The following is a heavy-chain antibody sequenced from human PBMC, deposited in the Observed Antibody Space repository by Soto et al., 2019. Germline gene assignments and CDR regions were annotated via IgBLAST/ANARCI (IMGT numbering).Heavy chain of an antibody. V-gene: IGHV3-64*02. D-gene: IGHD3-10*01. CDR3: ARASGSGDFDY. CDR1: GFTFSSYA. CDR2: ISSNGGST. Sequence: VSLRLSCAASGFTFSSYAMHWVRQAPGKGLEYVSAISSNGGSTYYADSVKGRFTISRDNSKNTLYLQMGSLRAEDMAVYYCARASGSGDFDYWGQGTLVTVPS. J-gene: IGHJ4*02.